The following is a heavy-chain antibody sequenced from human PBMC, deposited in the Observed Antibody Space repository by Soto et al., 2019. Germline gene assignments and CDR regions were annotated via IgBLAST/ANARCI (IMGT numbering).Heavy chain of an antibody. D-gene: IGHD3-10*01. V-gene: IGHV3-23*01. CDR2: FRTGGDDGTT. CDR3: AKKVNSGPGSQYFDS. Sequence: HPGGSLRLSCAASGFTFSSYAMSWVRQAPGKGLEWVSGFRTGGDDGTTYYADSVKGRFTISRDNSKNTLFLQMNSLRVEDTAIYYCAKKVNSGPGSQYFDSWGQGTLVTVSA. J-gene: IGHJ4*02. CDR1: GFTFSSYA.